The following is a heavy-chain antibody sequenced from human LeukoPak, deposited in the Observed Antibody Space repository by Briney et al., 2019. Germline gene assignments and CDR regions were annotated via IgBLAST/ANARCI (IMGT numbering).Heavy chain of an antibody. V-gene: IGHV3-53*01. J-gene: IGHJ5*01. D-gene: IGHD5-12*01. Sequence: PGGSLRLSCAASGFIVSDNYMSWGRQAPGEGLEWGSIVYSGGATYYADSVKGRFTISRDNSKNTVYLQMNSLRSQDTAVYYCARGRWHSGYDPLWFESWGQGTLVSVSS. CDR3: ARGRWHSGYDPLWFES. CDR2: VYSGGAT. CDR1: GFIVSDNY.